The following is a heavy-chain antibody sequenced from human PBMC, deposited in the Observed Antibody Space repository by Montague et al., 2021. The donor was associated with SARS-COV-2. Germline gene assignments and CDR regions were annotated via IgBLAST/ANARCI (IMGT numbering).Heavy chain of an antibody. Sequence: SETLSLTCAVYGGSFSGYYWSWIRQPPGKGLEWIGEINHSGSTNYNPSLKSRVTISVDTSKNQFSLKLSSVTAADTAVYYCARGGTVTTFYYHYYGVDVWGQGTTVTVSS. V-gene: IGHV4-34*01. D-gene: IGHD4-17*01. CDR2: INHSGST. CDR1: GGSFSGYY. CDR3: ARGGTVTTFYYHYYGVDV. J-gene: IGHJ6*02.